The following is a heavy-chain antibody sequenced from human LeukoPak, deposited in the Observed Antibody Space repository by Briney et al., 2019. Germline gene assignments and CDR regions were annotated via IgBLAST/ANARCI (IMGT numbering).Heavy chain of an antibody. CDR2: IYYSGST. J-gene: IGHJ4*02. Sequence: SETLSLTCTVSGGSISSYYWSWIRQPPGKGLEWIGYIYYSGSTNYNPSLKSRVTISVDTSKNQFSLRLSSVTAADTAVYYCARDRSDPTVTVNPFDYWGQGTLVTVSA. D-gene: IGHD4-17*01. CDR3: ARDRSDPTVTVNPFDY. CDR1: GGSISSYY. V-gene: IGHV4-59*12.